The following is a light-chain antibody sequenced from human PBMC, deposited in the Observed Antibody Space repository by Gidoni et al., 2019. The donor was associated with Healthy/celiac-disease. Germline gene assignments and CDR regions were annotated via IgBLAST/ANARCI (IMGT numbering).Light chain of an antibody. V-gene: IGLV1-47*02. J-gene: IGLJ2*01. CDR1: SSNIVSNY. CDR3: AAWDDSLSGVV. Sequence: QSVLTQPPSASGTPGQRVTISCSGSSSNIVSNYVYWYQQPPGTAPKLLIYSNNQRPSGVPDRFSGSKSGTSASLAFSGLRSEDEADYYCAAWDDSLSGVVFGGGTKLTVL. CDR2: SNN.